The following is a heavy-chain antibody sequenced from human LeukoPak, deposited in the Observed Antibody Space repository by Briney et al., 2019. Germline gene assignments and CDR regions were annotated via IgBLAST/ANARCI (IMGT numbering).Heavy chain of an antibody. CDR3: ARVGMAARRSYYFDY. CDR2: IYYSGST. CDR1: GGSISSGSYY. D-gene: IGHD6-6*01. J-gene: IGHJ4*02. V-gene: IGHV4-61*10. Sequence: SETLSLTCTVSGGSISSGSYYWSWIRQPAGKGLEWIGYIYYSGSTNYNPSLKSRVTISVDTSKNQFSLKLSSVTAADTAVYYCARVGMAARRSYYFDYWGQGTLVTVSS.